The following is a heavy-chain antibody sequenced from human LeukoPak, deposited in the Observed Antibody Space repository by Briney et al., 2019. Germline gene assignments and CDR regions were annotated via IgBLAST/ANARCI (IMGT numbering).Heavy chain of an antibody. J-gene: IGHJ4*02. D-gene: IGHD3-10*01. Sequence: PGGSLRLSCAISGFDFSSYGMNWVRQAPGKGLEWVGRIRSKANSYATAYAASVKGRFTISRDDSKNTAYLQMNSLKTEDMAVYYCAAVQWFGEPRYDYRGQGTLVTVSS. CDR1: GFDFSSYG. CDR2: IRSKANSYAT. CDR3: AAVQWFGEPRYDY. V-gene: IGHV3-73*01.